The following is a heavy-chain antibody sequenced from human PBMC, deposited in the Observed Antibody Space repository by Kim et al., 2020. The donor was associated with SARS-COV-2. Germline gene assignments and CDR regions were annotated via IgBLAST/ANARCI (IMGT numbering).Heavy chain of an antibody. D-gene: IGHD6-13*01. V-gene: IGHV3-30-3*01. CDR3: ARDTTHYSSSWDYYGMDV. Sequence: GGSLRLSCAASGFTFSSYAMHWVRQAPGKGLEWVAVISYDGSNKYYADSVKGRFTISRDNSKNTLYLQMNSLRAEDTAVYYCARDTTHYSSSWDYYGMDVWGQGTTVTVSS. J-gene: IGHJ6*02. CDR1: GFTFSSYA. CDR2: ISYDGSNK.